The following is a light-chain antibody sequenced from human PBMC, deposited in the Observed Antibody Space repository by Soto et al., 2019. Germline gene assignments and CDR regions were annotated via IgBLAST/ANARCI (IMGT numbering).Light chain of an antibody. J-gene: IGLJ1*01. Sequence: QSALTQPRSVSGSPGQSVTISCTGTSSDVGGYNYVSWYQQHPGKAPKLIIYDVSKRPSGVPDRFSGSKSGNTASLTISGLHAEDEADYYCCSYAGSYVFGTGTKLTVL. V-gene: IGLV2-11*01. CDR3: CSYAGSYV. CDR1: SSDVGGYNY. CDR2: DVS.